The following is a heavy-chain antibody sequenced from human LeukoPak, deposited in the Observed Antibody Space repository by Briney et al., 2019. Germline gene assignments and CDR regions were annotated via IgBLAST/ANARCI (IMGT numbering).Heavy chain of an antibody. D-gene: IGHD3-10*01. V-gene: IGHV3-21*01. Sequence: GGSLRLSCAASGFTFSSYSMNWVRQAPGKGLEWVSSISSSSSYIYYADSVKGRFTISRDNAKNSLYLQMNSLRAEDTAVYYCARVFRYCGWGIYLGYWGRETLATVS. CDR1: GFTFSSYS. CDR3: ARVFRYCGWGIYLGY. CDR2: ISSSSSYI. J-gene: IGHJ4*02.